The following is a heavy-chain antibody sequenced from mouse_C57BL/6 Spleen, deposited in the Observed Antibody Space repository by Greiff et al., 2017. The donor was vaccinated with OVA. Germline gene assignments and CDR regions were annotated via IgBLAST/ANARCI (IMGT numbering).Heavy chain of an antibody. CDR3: ARAKDDGSSYPLDY. CDR1: GFTFSDYG. D-gene: IGHD1-1*01. V-gene: IGHV5-17*01. Sequence: EVKLMESGGGLVKPGGSLKLSCAASGFTFSDYGMHWVRQAPEQGLEWVAYISSGSSTIYYADTVKGRFTISRDNAKSTLFLQMTSLRSEDTAMYYCARAKDDGSSYPLDYWGQGTTLTVSS. J-gene: IGHJ2*01. CDR2: ISSGSSTI.